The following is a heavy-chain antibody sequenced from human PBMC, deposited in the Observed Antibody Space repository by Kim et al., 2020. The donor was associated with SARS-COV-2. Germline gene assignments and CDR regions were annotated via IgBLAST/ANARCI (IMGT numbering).Heavy chain of an antibody. V-gene: IGHV4-34*01. Sequence: SETLSLTCAVYGGSFSGYYWSWIRQPPGKGLEWIGEINHSGSTNYNPSLKSRVTISVDTSKNQFSLKLSSVTAADTAVYYCARGRPAPWGYGMDVWGQGTTVTVSS. CDR1: GGSFSGYY. CDR2: INHSGST. CDR3: ARGRPAPWGYGMDV. J-gene: IGHJ6*02. D-gene: IGHD3-16*01.